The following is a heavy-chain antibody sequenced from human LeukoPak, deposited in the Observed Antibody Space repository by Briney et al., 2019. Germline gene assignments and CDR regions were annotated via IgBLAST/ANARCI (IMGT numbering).Heavy chain of an antibody. CDR3: ARDGGYSSSWTPTGWFDP. J-gene: IGHJ5*02. CDR1: GYTSTGYY. V-gene: IGHV1-2*02. CDR2: INPNSGGT. Sequence: ASVKVSCKASGYTSTGYYMHWVRQAPGQGLEWMGWINPNSGGTNYAQKFQGRVTMTRDTSISTAYMELSRLRSDDTAVYYCARDGGYSSSWTPTGWFDPWGQGTLVTVSS. D-gene: IGHD6-13*01.